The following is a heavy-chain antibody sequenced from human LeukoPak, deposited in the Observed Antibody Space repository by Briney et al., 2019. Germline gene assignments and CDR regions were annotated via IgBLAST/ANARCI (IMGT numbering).Heavy chain of an antibody. CDR1: GFTFSASP. J-gene: IGHJ4*02. CDR2: IRSKVNNYAT. D-gene: IGHD6-6*01. Sequence: GGSLRLSCAASGFTFSASPIHWVRQASGKGLEWVGRIRSKVNNYATAYAASVKGRFTISRDDSKNTAYLQMNSLKTEDTAVYYCARVQFPSAQLPGGFDYWGQGTLVTVSS. V-gene: IGHV3-73*01. CDR3: ARVQFPSAQLPGGFDY.